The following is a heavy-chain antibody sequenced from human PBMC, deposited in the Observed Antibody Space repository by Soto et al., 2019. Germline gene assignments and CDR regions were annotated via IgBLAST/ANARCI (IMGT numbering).Heavy chain of an antibody. Sequence: PGGSLRLSCAASGFTFSSYGMHWVRQAPGKGLEWVAVIWYDGSNKYYADSVKGRFTISRDNSKNTLYLQMNSLRAEDTAVYYCAREDYGSGSYYPYYYYYGMDVWGQGTTVTVSS. V-gene: IGHV3-33*01. CDR3: AREDYGSGSYYPYYYYYGMDV. CDR1: GFTFSSYG. D-gene: IGHD3-10*01. J-gene: IGHJ6*02. CDR2: IWYDGSNK.